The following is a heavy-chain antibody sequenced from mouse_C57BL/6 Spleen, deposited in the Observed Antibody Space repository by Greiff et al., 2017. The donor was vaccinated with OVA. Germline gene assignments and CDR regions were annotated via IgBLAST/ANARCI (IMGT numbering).Heavy chain of an antibody. CDR2: ISSGGSYT. J-gene: IGHJ3*01. D-gene: IGHD2-4*01. V-gene: IGHV5-6*01. Sequence: EVQLQESGGDLVKPGGSLKLSCAASGFTFSSYGMSWVRQTPDKRLEWVATISSGGSYTYYPDSVKGRFTISRDNAKNTLYLQMSSLKSEDTAMYYCASPIYYDYDAWFAYWGQGTLVTVSA. CDR1: GFTFSSYG. CDR3: ASPIYYDYDAWFAY.